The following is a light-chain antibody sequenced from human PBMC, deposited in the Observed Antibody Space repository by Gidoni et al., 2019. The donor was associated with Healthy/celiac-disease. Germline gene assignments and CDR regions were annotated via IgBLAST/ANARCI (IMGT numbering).Light chain of an antibody. V-gene: IGLV3-19*01. CDR1: SLRSYY. CDR3: NSRDNSGNHVV. CDR2: GKN. Sequence: SSELTQDPAVSVALGQTFRITCQGDSLRSYYARWYQQKPGQAPVLVIYGKNNRPSGIPDRFSGSSSGNTASLTITGEQAEDEADYYCNSRDNSGNHVVFGGGTKLTVL. J-gene: IGLJ2*01.